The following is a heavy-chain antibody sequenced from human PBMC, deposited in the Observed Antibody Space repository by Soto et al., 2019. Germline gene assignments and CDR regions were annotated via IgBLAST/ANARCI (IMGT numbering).Heavy chain of an antibody. Sequence: QTLSLTCAISGDILYSKSSAWNWIRHSPSRGLEWLGRTYYRSKWSTDYAVSVESRITINPETSKNQFSLHLNSVTPEDTAVYYCTRALAGSYDSWGQGTLVIGSS. V-gene: IGHV6-1*01. D-gene: IGHD1-26*01. CDR1: GDILYSKSSA. CDR3: TRALAGSYDS. J-gene: IGHJ5*01. CDR2: TYYRSKWST.